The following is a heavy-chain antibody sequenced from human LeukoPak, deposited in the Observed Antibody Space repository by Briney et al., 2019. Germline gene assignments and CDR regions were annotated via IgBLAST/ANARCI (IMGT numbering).Heavy chain of an antibody. CDR2: ISGSSRNI. CDR3: ARGRGTYYFDY. V-gene: IGHV3-21*04. J-gene: IGHJ4*02. CDR1: GFTFSFYN. Sequence: GGSLRLSCAASGFTFSFYNMNWVRQAPGKGLEWVSSISGSSRNIHYADSVKGRFTISRDNSKNTLYLQMNSLRAEDTAVYYCARGRGTYYFDYWGQGTLVTVSS. D-gene: IGHD3-10*01.